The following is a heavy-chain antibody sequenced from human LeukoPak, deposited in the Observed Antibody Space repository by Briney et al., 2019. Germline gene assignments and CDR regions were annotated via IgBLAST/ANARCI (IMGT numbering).Heavy chain of an antibody. CDR2: INAGNDNT. Sequence: ASVKVSCKASGYTFTSYAMHWVRQAPGQRLEWMGWINAGNDNTKYSQKLQGRVTITRDTSASTAYMELSSLRSEDTAVYYCARDLGYYTGGTCYPNWFDPWGQGTLVTVSS. CDR1: GYTFTSYA. CDR3: ARDLGYYTGGTCYPNWFDP. J-gene: IGHJ5*02. D-gene: IGHD2-15*01. V-gene: IGHV1-3*01.